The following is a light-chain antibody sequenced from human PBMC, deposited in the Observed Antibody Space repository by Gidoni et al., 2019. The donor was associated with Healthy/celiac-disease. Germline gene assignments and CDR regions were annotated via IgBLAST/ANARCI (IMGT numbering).Light chain of an antibody. CDR2: GAS. Sequence: EIVLPQSPGTLSLSPGERATLSCRASQSVSGSYLAWYQQKPGQAPRLLIYGASSRATGIPDRFSGSGSGTDFTLTISRLEPEDFAVYYCQQYGSSPRTFGQGTKLEIK. V-gene: IGKV3-20*01. J-gene: IGKJ2*01. CDR1: QSVSGSY. CDR3: QQYGSSPRT.